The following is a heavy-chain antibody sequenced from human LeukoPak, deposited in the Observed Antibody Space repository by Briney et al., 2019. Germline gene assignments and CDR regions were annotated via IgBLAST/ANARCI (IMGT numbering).Heavy chain of an antibody. CDR1: GGSFSGYY. J-gene: IGHJ6*03. V-gene: IGHV3-7*01. Sequence: ETLSLTCAVYGGSFSGYYWSWVRQAPGKGLEWVANIKQDGSEKYYVDSVKGRFTISRDTAKNSLYLQMNSLRAEDTAVYYCARESRGYDILTGKYHRGYYSYYMDVWGKGTTVTVSS. CDR3: ARESRGYDILTGKYHRGYYSYYMDV. D-gene: IGHD3-9*01. CDR2: IKQDGSEK.